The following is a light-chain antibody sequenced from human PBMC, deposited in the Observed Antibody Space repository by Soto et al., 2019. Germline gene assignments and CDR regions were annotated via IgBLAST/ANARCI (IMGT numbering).Light chain of an antibody. CDR2: DAS. Sequence: EIMLTQSPGTVSLYPGERDTLSCRASQRVSRYLAWYQQKPGQAPRLLIYDASYRATGIPARFSGSGSGTDFILTISSLEPEDFAIYYCQQRSNWITFGQGTRLEIK. CDR1: QRVSRY. CDR3: QQRSNWIT. J-gene: IGKJ5*01. V-gene: IGKV3-11*01.